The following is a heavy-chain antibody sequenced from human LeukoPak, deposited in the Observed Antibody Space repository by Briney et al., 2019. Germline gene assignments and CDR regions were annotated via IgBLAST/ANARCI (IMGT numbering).Heavy chain of an antibody. CDR3: ARDSPRKMATITRYYYGMDV. CDR2: INHSGST. J-gene: IGHJ6*02. Sequence: SETLSLTCAVYGGSFSGYYWSWIRQPPGKGLEWIGEINHSGSTNYNPSLKSRVTISVDTSKNQFSLKLSSVTAADTAVYYCARDSPRKMATITRYYYGMDVWGQGTTVTVSS. D-gene: IGHD5-24*01. CDR1: GGSFSGYY. V-gene: IGHV4-34*01.